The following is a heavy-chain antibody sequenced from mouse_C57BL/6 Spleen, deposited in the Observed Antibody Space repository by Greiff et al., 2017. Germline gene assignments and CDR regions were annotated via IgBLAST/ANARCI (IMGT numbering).Heavy chain of an antibody. V-gene: IGHV14-1*01. D-gene: IGHD1-1*01. J-gene: IGHJ2*01. CDR1: GFNIKAYY. CDR3: TTGGVTTVVGEY. Sequence: VQLQQSGAELVRPGASVKLSCTASGFNIKAYYMHWVKQRPEQGLEWIGGIDPEDGDTEYAPKFQGKATMTADTSSNPAYLQLSSLTAEDTAVYYGTTGGVTTVVGEYWGKGTTLTVAS. CDR2: IDPEDGDT.